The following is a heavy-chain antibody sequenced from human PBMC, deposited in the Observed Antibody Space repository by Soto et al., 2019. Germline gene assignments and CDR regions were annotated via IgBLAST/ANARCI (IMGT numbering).Heavy chain of an antibody. J-gene: IGHJ4*02. Sequence: SETLCVTCTVSGGYISSYYWSWIRQPPGKGLEWIGYIYYSGSTYYNPSLKSRVTISVDTSKNQFSLKLSSVTAADTAVYYCARWADSYGTSTVTYYLDYWGQGTLVTVSS. CDR2: IYYSGST. CDR3: ARWADSYGTSTVTYYLDY. D-gene: IGHD5-18*01. V-gene: IGHV4-59*12. CDR1: GGYISSYY.